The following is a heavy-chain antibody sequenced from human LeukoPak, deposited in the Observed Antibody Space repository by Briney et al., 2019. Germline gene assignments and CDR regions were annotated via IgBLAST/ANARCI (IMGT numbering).Heavy chain of an antibody. CDR1: GGSISSYF. V-gene: IGHV4-59*01. D-gene: IGHD5-24*01. Sequence: PSETLSLTCTVSGGSISSYFWSWIRQPPGKGLEWIGYVYCSGSTSYNPSLKSRVTISVDTSKNQFSLKLSSVTAADTAVYYCARGDREYNYNYGMDVWGQGTTVTVSS. CDR3: ARGDREYNYNYGMDV. CDR2: VYCSGST. J-gene: IGHJ6*02.